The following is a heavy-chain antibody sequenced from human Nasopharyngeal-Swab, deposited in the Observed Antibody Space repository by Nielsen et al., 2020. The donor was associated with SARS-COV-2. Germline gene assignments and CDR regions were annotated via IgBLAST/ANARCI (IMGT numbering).Heavy chain of an antibody. Sequence: WIRQPPGKGLEWIGYIYYSGSTYYNPSLKSRVTISVDTSKNQFSLKLSSVTAADTAVYYCARDYRGAGYYYYGMDVWGQGTTVTVSS. CDR3: ARDYRGAGYYYYGMDV. D-gene: IGHD1-26*01. V-gene: IGHV4-31*02. CDR2: IYYSGST. J-gene: IGHJ6*02.